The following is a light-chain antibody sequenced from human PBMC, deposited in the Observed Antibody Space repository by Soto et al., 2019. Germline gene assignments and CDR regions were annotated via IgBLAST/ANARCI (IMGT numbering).Light chain of an antibody. CDR1: QDINNW. J-gene: IGKJ4*01. CDR3: QQANSFPLT. Sequence: DIQVTQSPSSVSASVGDRDTITCRASQDINNWLAWYQQKPGKAPKLLIYTTSNLQSGVPSRFSGSGSGTDFTLTISSLQPEDFATYYCQQANSFPLTFGGGTKVEIK. V-gene: IGKV1D-12*01. CDR2: TTS.